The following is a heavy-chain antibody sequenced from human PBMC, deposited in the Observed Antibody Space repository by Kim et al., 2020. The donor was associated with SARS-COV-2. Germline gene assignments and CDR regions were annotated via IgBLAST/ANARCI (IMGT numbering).Heavy chain of an antibody. CDR3: ARVVGFGELYVYFDY. D-gene: IGHD3-10*01. CDR1: GGSISSYY. Sequence: SETLSLTCTVSGGSISSYYWSWIRQPPGKGLEWIGYIYYSGSTNYNPSLKSRVTISVDTSKNQFSLKLSSVNAADTAVYYCARVVGFGELYVYFDYWGQGTQVAVSS. J-gene: IGHJ4*02. CDR2: IYYSGST. V-gene: IGHV4-59*13.